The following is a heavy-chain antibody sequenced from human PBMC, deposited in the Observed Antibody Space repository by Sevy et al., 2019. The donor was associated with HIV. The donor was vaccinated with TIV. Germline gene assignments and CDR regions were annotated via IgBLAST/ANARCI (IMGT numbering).Heavy chain of an antibody. CDR3: ARGNSGSFDY. Sequence: GGSLRLSCAASGFSFSSYWMHWVRQAPGKGLEWVANIKQDESEKYYVASVKGRFTISRDNAKNSLYLQMNSLRPEDTAAYYCARGNSGSFDYWGQGTLVTVSS. V-gene: IGHV3-7*04. CDR2: IKQDESEK. CDR1: GFSFSSYW. J-gene: IGHJ4*02. D-gene: IGHD3-22*01.